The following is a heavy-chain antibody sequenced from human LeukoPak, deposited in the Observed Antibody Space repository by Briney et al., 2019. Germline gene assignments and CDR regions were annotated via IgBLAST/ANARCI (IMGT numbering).Heavy chain of an antibody. V-gene: IGHV4-59*08. CDR1: GDSMSGYY. J-gene: IGHJ5*02. CDR3: ARHDDYPGFGRGLDP. Sequence: SETLSLTCSVSGDSMSGYYWSWIRQPPGKGLEWIGYMFYSGPTSYNPSLKSRVTISADTSKNHFSLKMYSVTAADTAVYYCARHDDYPGFGRGLDPWGQGSLVTVTS. CDR2: MFYSGPT. D-gene: IGHD3-10*01.